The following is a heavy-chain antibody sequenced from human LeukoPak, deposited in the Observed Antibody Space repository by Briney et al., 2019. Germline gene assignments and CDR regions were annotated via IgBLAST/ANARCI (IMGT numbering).Heavy chain of an antibody. Sequence: SETLSLTCTVSGGSITSYYWTWIRQPAGKGLEWMGRIYSSGITNYNPSLKSRVTMSVDTSTNQFSLRLSSVTAADTAVYYCARIIYYDSATLDSWGQGTLVTVSS. V-gene: IGHV4-4*07. CDR3: ARIIYYDSATLDS. CDR1: GGSITSYY. D-gene: IGHD3-10*01. J-gene: IGHJ4*02. CDR2: IYSSGIT.